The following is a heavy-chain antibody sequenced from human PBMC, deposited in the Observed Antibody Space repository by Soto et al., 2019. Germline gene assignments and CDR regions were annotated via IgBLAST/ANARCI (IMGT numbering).Heavy chain of an antibody. J-gene: IGHJ4*02. CDR3: AKDFMIVRPPYY. CDR1: GFTFSSYA. Sequence: GGSLSLSCAASGFTFSSYAMSWVRQAPGKGLEWVSAISGSGGSKYYADSVKGRFTISRDNSKNKLYLQMNSLRAEDTAVYYCAKDFMIVRPPYYWGQGTLVTAPQ. D-gene: IGHD3-22*01. CDR2: ISGSGGSK. V-gene: IGHV3-23*01.